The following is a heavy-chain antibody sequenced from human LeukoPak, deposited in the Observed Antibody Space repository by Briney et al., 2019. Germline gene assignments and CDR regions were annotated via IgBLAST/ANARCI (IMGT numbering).Heavy chain of an antibody. CDR1: GGSFSGYY. V-gene: IGHV4-34*01. CDR2: IKHSGST. D-gene: IGHD2-15*01. Sequence: SETLSLTCAVYGGSFSGYYWSWIRQPPGKGLEWIGEIKHSGSTNYNPSLKSRVTISVDTSKNQFSLKLSSVTAADTAVYYCARYCSGGSCYFHYYYGMDVWGQGTTVTVSS. CDR3: ARYCSGGSCYFHYYYGMDV. J-gene: IGHJ6*02.